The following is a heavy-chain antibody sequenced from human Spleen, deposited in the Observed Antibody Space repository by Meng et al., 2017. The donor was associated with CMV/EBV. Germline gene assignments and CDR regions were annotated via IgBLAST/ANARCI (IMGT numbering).Heavy chain of an antibody. V-gene: IGHV3-30*02. J-gene: IGHJ5*02. Sequence: GESLKISCAASGFTFSSYGMHWVRQAPGKGLEWVAFIQYDGSNKYYADSVKGRFTISRDNSKNTLYLQMNSLRAEDTAVYYCAKGQGRPAANALNWFDPWGQRTLVTVSS. D-gene: IGHD2-2*01. CDR1: GFTFSSYG. CDR2: IQYDGSNK. CDR3: AKGQGRPAANALNWFDP.